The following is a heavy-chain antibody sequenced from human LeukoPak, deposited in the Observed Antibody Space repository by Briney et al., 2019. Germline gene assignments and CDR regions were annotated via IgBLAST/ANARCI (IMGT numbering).Heavy chain of an antibody. V-gene: IGHV3-33*05. CDR1: GFTFCSSG. D-gene: IGHD2-15*01. CDR2: LLSDGSSK. Sequence: PGGSLRHSCAASGFTFCSSGMRWGRPAPGKRLGLVAVLLSDGSSKHYADSVKGRFTISRDNSKNTLYLQMNSLRAEDTAVYYCAKASRADFVVVVAGFEYWGQGTLVTVSS. CDR3: AKASRADFVVVVAGFEY. J-gene: IGHJ4*02.